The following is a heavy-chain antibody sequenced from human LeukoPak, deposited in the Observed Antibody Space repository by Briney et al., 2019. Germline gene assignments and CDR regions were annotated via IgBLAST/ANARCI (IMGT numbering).Heavy chain of an antibody. D-gene: IGHD3-16*02. Sequence: PGGSLRLSCAASGFTFSRFWMSWVRQAPQKGLEWVATMNQDGSERYYVDSVKGRCAISRDNAKNSLYLQISNLRVEDTAVYYCASGSYRENFDYWGQGILVTV. CDR2: MNQDGSER. J-gene: IGHJ4*02. CDR1: GFTFSRFW. V-gene: IGHV3-7*01. CDR3: ASGSYRENFDY.